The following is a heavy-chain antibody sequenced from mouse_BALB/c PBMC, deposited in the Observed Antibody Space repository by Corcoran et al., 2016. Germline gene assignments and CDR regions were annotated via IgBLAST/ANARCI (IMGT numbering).Heavy chain of an antibody. Sequence: QVTLKESGPGILQPSQTLSLTCSFSGFSLSTSGMGVSWIRQPSGKGLEWLAHIYWDDDKRYNPSLKSRLTISKDTSSNQVFLKITSVDTADTATDYCARRADDGYPFAYWGQGTLVTVSA. CDR3: ARRADDGYPFAY. CDR1: GFSLSTSGMG. V-gene: IGHV8-12*01. CDR2: IYWDDDK. D-gene: IGHD2-3*01. J-gene: IGHJ3*01.